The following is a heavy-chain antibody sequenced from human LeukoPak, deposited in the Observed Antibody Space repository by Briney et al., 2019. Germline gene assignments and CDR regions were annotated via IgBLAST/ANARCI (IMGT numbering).Heavy chain of an antibody. CDR1: GYSITSVYN. J-gene: IGHJ4*02. CDR2: IYHSGSA. V-gene: IGHV4-38-2*02. Sequence: PSETLSLTCTVSGYSITSVYNWAWIRQPPGKVLEWIGSIYHSGSAYYNPSLKSRVTISVDTSKNQFSLKLSSVTAADTAVYYCVRYCSRTTCYTRAVDYWGQGTLVTVSS. CDR3: VRYCSRTTCYTRAVDY. D-gene: IGHD2-2*02.